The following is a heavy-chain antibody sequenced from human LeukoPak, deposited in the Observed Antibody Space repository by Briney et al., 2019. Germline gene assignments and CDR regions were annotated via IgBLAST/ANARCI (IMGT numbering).Heavy chain of an antibody. J-gene: IGHJ5*02. CDR1: GYTFTSYG. V-gene: IGHV1-2*02. Sequence: VASVKVSCKASGYTFTSYGISWVRQAPGQGLEWMGWINPNSGDTNYGQKFQGRVTMTRDTSISTVYMELSRLRSDDTAVYYCARDRLRLGYERTNWFDPWGQGALVTVSS. CDR2: INPNSGDT. D-gene: IGHD2-15*01. CDR3: ARDRLRLGYERTNWFDP.